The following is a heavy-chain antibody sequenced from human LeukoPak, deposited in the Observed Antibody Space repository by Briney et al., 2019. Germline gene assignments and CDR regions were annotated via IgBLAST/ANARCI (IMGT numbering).Heavy chain of an antibody. D-gene: IGHD5-12*01. V-gene: IGHV3-23*01. CDR3: AKGGGGYDFEWFDP. J-gene: IGHJ5*02. CDR2: ISGSGGST. Sequence: AAGSLRLSCAASGFTFSSYAMSWVRQAPGKGLEWVSAISGSGGSTYYADSVKGRFTISRDNSKNTLYLQMNSLRAEDTAVYYCAKGGGGYDFEWFDPWGQGTLVTVSS. CDR1: GFTFSSYA.